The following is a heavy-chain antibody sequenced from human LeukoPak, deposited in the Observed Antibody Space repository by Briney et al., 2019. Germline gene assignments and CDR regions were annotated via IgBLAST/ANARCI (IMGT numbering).Heavy chain of an antibody. D-gene: IGHD3-3*01. V-gene: IGHV3-48*01. CDR2: ISSGGSLI. J-gene: IGHJ4*02. CDR3: ARDMVAISGVVTYDY. CDR1: GFTFSTYN. Sequence: PGGSLRLSCAASGFTFSTYNMNWVRQAPGKGLEWVSSISSGGSLIYYADSVKGRFTISRDNAKNSLYLQMNSLRAEDTAMYYCARDMVAISGVVTYDYWGQGTLVTVSS.